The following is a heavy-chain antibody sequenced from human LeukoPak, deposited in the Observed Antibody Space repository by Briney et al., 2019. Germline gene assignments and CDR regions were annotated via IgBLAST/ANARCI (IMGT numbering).Heavy chain of an antibody. J-gene: IGHJ5*02. CDR2: IYVDGRTT. CDR3: IRDFRSADL. CDR1: GFTFSNYW. Sequence: GGSLRLSCVAPGFTFSNYWMHWVRQPPGKGLVWVSRIYVDGRTTNYADSVKGRFTISRDNAKNTVYLEMNSLSVEDTATYYCIRDFRSADLWGQGTLVTVTS. V-gene: IGHV3-74*01.